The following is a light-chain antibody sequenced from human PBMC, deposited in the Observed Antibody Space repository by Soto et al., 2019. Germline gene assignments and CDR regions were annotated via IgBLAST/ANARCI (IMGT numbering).Light chain of an antibody. CDR2: AAS. CDR1: QSVTNNY. CDR3: HQYGSSPWT. Sequence: EIVLTQSPGTLSLSPGERATLSCRASQSVTNNYLAWYQQKPGQAPRLLIYAASSRATGIPDRFSVSGSGTDFTLTISRLEPEDFAVYYCHQYGSSPWTFGQGTKVEIK. J-gene: IGKJ1*01. V-gene: IGKV3-20*01.